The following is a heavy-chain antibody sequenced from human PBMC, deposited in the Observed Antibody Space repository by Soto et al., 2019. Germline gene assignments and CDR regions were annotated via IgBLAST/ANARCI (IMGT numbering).Heavy chain of an antibody. V-gene: IGHV4-59*01. CDR1: GGSISSYY. CDR2: IYYSGST. D-gene: IGHD6-13*01. J-gene: IGHJ4*02. Sequence: SQTLSLTCTVSGGSISSYYWSWIRQPPGKGLEWIGYIYYSGSTNYNPSLKSRVTISVDTSKNQFSLKLSSVTAADTAVYYCARGQLEYFDYWGQGTLVTVSS. CDR3: ARGQLEYFDY.